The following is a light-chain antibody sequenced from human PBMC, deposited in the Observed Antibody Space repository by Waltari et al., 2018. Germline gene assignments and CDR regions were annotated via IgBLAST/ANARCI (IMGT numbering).Light chain of an antibody. J-gene: IGLJ3*02. Sequence: QFVLTHPASLSGSLGHSTTIPCTEPASDVGFFNYVSWYQQHPGKAPKLIIYDVSERPSGVSDRFSGSKSGNTASLTISGLQAEDEADYYCNSYTGSSSWVFGGGTKLTVL. V-gene: IGLV2-14*01. CDR2: DVS. CDR3: NSYTGSSSWV. CDR1: ASDVGFFNY.